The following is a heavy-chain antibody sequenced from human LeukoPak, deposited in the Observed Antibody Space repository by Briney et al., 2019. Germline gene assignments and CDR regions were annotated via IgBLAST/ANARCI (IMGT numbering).Heavy chain of an antibody. Sequence: TGGSLRLSCAASGFTFSSYGMHWVRQAPGKGLEWVAFIRYDGSNKYYADSVKGRFTISRDNSKNTLYLQMNSLRAEDTAVYYCAKGDYYDSSGYYQHDYWGQGTLVTVSS. CDR1: GFTFSSYG. V-gene: IGHV3-30*02. D-gene: IGHD3-22*01. CDR2: IRYDGSNK. J-gene: IGHJ4*02. CDR3: AKGDYYDSSGYYQHDY.